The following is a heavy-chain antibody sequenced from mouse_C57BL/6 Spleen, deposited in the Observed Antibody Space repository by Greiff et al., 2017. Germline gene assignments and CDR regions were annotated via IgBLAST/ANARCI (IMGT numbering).Heavy chain of an antibody. J-gene: IGHJ3*01. V-gene: IGHV1-9*01. D-gene: IGHD2-5*01. CDR2: ILPGSGST. Sequence: QVQLKESGAELMKPGASVKLSCKATGYTFTGYWIEWVKQRPGHGLEWIGEILPGSGSTNYNEKFKGKATFTADTSSNTAYMQLSSLTTEDSAIYYCAKEETYYSNYSAWFAYWGQGTLVTVSA. CDR1: GYTFTGYW. CDR3: AKEETYYSNYSAWFAY.